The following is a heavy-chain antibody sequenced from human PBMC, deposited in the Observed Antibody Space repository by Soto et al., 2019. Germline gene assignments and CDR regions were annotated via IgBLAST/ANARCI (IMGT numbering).Heavy chain of an antibody. CDR1: GDTFTSYG. CDR3: ARGLGTPWSYYFDY. Sequence: GASVKVSCEASGDTFTSYGSSWVRQAPGQGLEWMGWISAYNGNTNYAQKLQGRVTMTTDTSTSTAYMELRSLRSDDTAVYYCARGLGTPWSYYFDYWGQGTLVTVSS. J-gene: IGHJ4*02. CDR2: ISAYNGNT. V-gene: IGHV1-18*01. D-gene: IGHD1-26*01.